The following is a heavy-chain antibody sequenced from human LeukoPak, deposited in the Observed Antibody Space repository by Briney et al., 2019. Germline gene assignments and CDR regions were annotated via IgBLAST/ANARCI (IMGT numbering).Heavy chain of an antibody. CDR1: GFTFSAYW. D-gene: IGHD6-19*01. J-gene: IGHJ5*02. Sequence: PGGSLRLSCAASGFTFSAYWMHWVRQAPGKGLVWVSRINSDGSSTSYADSVKGRFTISRDNAKNTLYLQMSSLRAEDTAVYYCARDRGYSSGWNWFDPWGQGTLVTVSS. CDR3: ARDRGYSSGWNWFDP. V-gene: IGHV3-74*01. CDR2: INSDGSST.